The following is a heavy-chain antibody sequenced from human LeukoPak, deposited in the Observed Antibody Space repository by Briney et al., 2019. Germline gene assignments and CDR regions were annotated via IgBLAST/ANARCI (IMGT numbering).Heavy chain of an antibody. CDR3: ARLGKAMVIDY. CDR2: INWNGGST. V-gene: IGHV3-20*04. CDR1: GFTFDDYG. D-gene: IGHD5-18*01. J-gene: IGHJ4*02. Sequence: GGSLRLSCAASGFTFDDYGMSWVRQAPGKGLEWVSGINWNGGSTGYADSVKGRFTTSRGNAKNSLYLQMNSLRAEDTAVYYCARLGKAMVIDYWGQGTLVTVSS.